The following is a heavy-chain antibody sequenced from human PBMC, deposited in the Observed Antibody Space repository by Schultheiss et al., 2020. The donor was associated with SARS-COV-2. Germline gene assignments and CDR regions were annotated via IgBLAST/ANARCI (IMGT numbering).Heavy chain of an antibody. CDR1: GGSISSSSYY. CDR3: ARVGGYSYGSGDY. V-gene: IGHV4-39*01. CDR2: IYYSGST. Sequence: SETLSLTCTVSGGSISSSSYYWGWTRQPPGKGLEWIGSIYYSGSTYYNPSLKSRVTISVDTSKNQFSLKLSSVTAADTAVYYCARVGGYSYGSGDYWGQGTLVTVSS. J-gene: IGHJ4*02. D-gene: IGHD5-18*01.